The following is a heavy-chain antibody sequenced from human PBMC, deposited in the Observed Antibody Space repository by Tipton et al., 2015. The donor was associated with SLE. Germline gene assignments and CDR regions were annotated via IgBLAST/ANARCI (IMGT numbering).Heavy chain of an antibody. CDR1: GGSFSGYY. CDR3: ARGTDIVVVNY. CDR2: INHSGST. J-gene: IGHJ4*02. V-gene: IGHV4-34*01. Sequence: TLSLPCAVYGGSFSGYYWSWIRQPPGKGLEWIGEINHSGSTNYNPSLKSRVTISVDTSKNQFSLKLSSVTAADTAVYYWARGTDIVVVNYWSQGALVTVSS. D-gene: IGHD2-15*01.